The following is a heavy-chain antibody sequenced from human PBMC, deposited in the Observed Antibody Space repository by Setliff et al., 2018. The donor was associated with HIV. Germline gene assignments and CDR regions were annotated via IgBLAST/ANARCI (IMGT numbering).Heavy chain of an antibody. J-gene: IGHJ4*02. D-gene: IGHD5-12*01. CDR2: INAGNGNT. V-gene: IGHV1-3*01. Sequence: GASVKVSCKASGYSFSNYAMHWVRQAPGQSLEWMGWINAGNGNTKYSQKFQGRVTITRDTSASTAYMELRSLRSEDTAVYYCARDQALEMATKWGQGTLVTVSS. CDR3: ARDQALEMATK. CDR1: GYSFSNYA.